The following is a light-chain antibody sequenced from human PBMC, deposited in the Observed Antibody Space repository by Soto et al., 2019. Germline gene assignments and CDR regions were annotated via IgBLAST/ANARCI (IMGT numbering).Light chain of an antibody. CDR1: QSVSSN. CDR2: AAS. Sequence: EIVLTQSPATLSLSPWERATLSCRASQSVSSNLAWYQQKPGQAPRLLIYAASDRATGIPGRFSGSGSGTDFTLIISSLEPEDFAFYYCQQGNTWPWTFGQGAKVDIK. CDR3: QQGNTWPWT. J-gene: IGKJ1*01. V-gene: IGKV3-11*01.